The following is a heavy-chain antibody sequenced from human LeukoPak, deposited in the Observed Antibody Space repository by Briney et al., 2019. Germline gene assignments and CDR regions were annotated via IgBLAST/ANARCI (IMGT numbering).Heavy chain of an antibody. CDR2: ISGSGGST. CDR1: GFTFSSYG. V-gene: IGHV3-23*01. Sequence: GASLRLSCAASGFTFSSYGMSWVRQAPGKGLEWVSAISGSGGSTYYADSVKGRFTISRDNSKNTLYLQMNSLRAEDTAVYYCAKDSSVGYSDWLAPGGDPYYMDVWGKGTTVTSSS. CDR3: AKDSSVGYSDWLAPGGDPYYMDV. J-gene: IGHJ6*03. D-gene: IGHD3-9*01.